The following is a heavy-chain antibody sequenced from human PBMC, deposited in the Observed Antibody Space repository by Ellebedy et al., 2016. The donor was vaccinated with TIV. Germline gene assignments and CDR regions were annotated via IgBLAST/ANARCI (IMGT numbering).Heavy chain of an antibody. CDR3: ARSRGVSY. CDR1: GFTFRSYA. J-gene: IGHJ4*02. CDR2: ISGSGDRT. V-gene: IGHV3-23*01. Sequence: GESLKISCAASGFTFRSYAMTWVRQDPGMGLEWVSSISGSGDRTYYTDSVKGRFTITRDNSKNTLYLEMNSLRAEDTAVYFCARSRGVSYWGQGTLVTVSS. D-gene: IGHD2-8*01.